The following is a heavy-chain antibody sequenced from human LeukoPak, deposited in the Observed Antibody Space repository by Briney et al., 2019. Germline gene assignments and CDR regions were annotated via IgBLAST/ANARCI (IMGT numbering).Heavy chain of an antibody. CDR2: IYYSGST. D-gene: IGHD2-15*01. J-gene: IGHJ4*02. Sequence: SETLSLTCTVSGGSISSYYWSWIRQPPGKGLEWIGYIYYSGSTYYNPSLKSRVTISVDTSKNQFSLKLSSVTAADTAVYYCARDHCSGGSCYLDYWGQGTLVTVSS. CDR1: GGSISSYY. V-gene: IGHV4-59*06. CDR3: ARDHCSGGSCYLDY.